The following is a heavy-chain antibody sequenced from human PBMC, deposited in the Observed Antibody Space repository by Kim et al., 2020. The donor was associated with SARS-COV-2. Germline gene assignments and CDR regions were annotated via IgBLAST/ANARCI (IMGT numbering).Heavy chain of an antibody. Sequence: ASVKVSCKVSGYTLTELSMHWVRQAPGKGLEWMGGFDPEDGETIYAQKFQGRVTMTEDTSTDTAYMELSSLRSEDTAVYYCATSGAVAARTSRGLNFDYWGQGTLVTVSS. CDR3: ATSGAVAARTSRGLNFDY. CDR2: FDPEDGET. D-gene: IGHD6-19*01. V-gene: IGHV1-24*01. J-gene: IGHJ4*02. CDR1: GYTLTELS.